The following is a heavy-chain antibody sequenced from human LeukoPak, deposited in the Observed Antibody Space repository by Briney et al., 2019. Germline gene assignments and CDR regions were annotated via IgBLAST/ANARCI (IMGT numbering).Heavy chain of an antibody. CDR3: ARDPQRGPPDYFDH. CDR2: ISYTGGTK. J-gene: IGHJ4*02. CDR1: GFTFSTYG. D-gene: IGHD6-25*01. Sequence: TGGSLRLSCATSGFTFSTYGFHWVRQAPGKGLEWVAVISYTGGTKYYAASVKGRFTISRDDSKSTLYLEMNSLRPEDTATYYCARDPQRGPPDYFDHWGQGTLVTVSS. V-gene: IGHV3-30*03.